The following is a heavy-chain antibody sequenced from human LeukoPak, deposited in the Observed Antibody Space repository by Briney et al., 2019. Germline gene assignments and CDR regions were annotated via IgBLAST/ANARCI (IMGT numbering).Heavy chain of an antibody. CDR1: GFTFSPHW. CDR3: TSDTVDTTLGIDY. D-gene: IGHD5-18*01. J-gene: IGHJ4*02. Sequence: PGGSLRLSCAASGFTFSPHWMHWVRQAPGKGLVWVSRINSVGSRTDYADSVKGRFTISRDNARNTLYLQMNSLRAEDTAVYYCTSDTVDTTLGIDYWGQGTLVTVSS. CDR2: INSVGSRT. V-gene: IGHV3-74*01.